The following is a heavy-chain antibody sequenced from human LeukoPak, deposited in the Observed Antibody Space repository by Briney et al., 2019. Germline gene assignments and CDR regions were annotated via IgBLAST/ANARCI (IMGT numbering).Heavy chain of an antibody. CDR3: AKTDYGDYGAFNI. J-gene: IGHJ3*02. Sequence: SQTLSLTCAVRDYSITSGYSWGWVRQPPGKELEWIANFNLSGTTYYNPSLRSGATISLGTSNNHFSLKLSSVTASDTAVDWCAKTDYGDYGAFNIWGQGTMVTVSS. CDR2: FNLSGTT. D-gene: IGHD4-17*01. CDR1: DYSITSGYS. V-gene: IGHV4-38-2*01.